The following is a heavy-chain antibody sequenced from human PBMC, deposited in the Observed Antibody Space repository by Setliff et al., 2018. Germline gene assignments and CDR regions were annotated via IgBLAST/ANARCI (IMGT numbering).Heavy chain of an antibody. CDR1: GFMFSSYS. Sequence: GSLRLSCAASGFMFSSYSMNWVRQAPGKGLEWLSSISGRSSRIYYAGSVRGRFIISRDNAKNSLYLQLTSLRAEDTAVYYCVRSINGYQQRYDFWGQGALVTVSS. V-gene: IGHV3-21*01. CDR3: VRSINGYQQRYDF. J-gene: IGHJ4*02. D-gene: IGHD3-16*01. CDR2: ISGRSSRI.